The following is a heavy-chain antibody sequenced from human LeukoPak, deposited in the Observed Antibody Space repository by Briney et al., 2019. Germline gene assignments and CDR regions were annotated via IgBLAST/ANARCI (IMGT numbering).Heavy chain of an antibody. CDR3: ARRNDFGI. J-gene: IGHJ3*02. Sequence: PSETLSLTCTVSGGSISGDHWNWIRHPPGKGLEWIGYIYYSGSTNYNPSLKSRVTISIATSKNQFSLKLTSVTAADTAVYYCARRNDFGIWGQGTMVTVSS. CDR2: IYYSGST. V-gene: IGHV4-59*08. CDR1: GGSISGDH.